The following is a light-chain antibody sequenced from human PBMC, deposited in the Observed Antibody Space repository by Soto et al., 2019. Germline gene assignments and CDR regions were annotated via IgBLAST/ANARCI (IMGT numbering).Light chain of an antibody. CDR2: DAS. V-gene: IGKV1-5*01. CDR1: ESIRTW. CDR3: QQYNNWPPGT. Sequence: DIQMTQSPSTLSASIGDRVTITCRASESIRTWLAWYQHKPGKAPKFLIYDASSLESGVPSRFSGSGSGTEFTLTISNLQPDDFATYFCQQYNNWPPGTFGQGTKVDIK. J-gene: IGKJ2*01.